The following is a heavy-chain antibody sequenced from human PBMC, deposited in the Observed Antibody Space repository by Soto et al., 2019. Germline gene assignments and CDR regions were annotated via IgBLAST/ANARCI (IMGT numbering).Heavy chain of an antibody. V-gene: IGHV4-34*01. Sequence: QVQLQQWGAGLLKASETLSLTCAVYGGSFSGYYWSWIRQPPGKGLEWIGEINHSGSTNYNPSLKSRVTISVDTSKNQFSLKLSSVTASDTAVYYCARLTSPSLDYWGQGTLVTVSS. CDR3: ARLTSPSLDY. CDR2: INHSGST. J-gene: IGHJ4*02. CDR1: GGSFSGYY. D-gene: IGHD6-6*01.